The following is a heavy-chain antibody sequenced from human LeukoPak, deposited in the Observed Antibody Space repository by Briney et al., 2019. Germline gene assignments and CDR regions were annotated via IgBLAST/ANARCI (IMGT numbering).Heavy chain of an antibody. CDR1: GGSIGSNMW. D-gene: IGHD1-26*01. Sequence: SETLSLTCSISGGSIGSNMWWSWVRQTPGKGLVWIGEIYHSGSTNYNPSLKSRVTLLIDKSKNQFSLKLSSVTAADTAVYYCARDSSIVGTTGAFDIWGQGTMVIVSS. CDR2: IYHSGST. J-gene: IGHJ3*02. V-gene: IGHV4-4*02. CDR3: ARDSSIVGTTGAFDI.